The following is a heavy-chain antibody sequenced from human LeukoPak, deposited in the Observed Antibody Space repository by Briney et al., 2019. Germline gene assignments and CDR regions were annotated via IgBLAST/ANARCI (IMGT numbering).Heavy chain of an antibody. D-gene: IGHD3-10*01. CDR3: AKADDYYGPLVSLAD. Sequence: GGSLRLSCAASGFTVSSNYMSWVRQAPGKGLEWVSAISGSGGSTYYADSVKGRFTISRDNSKNTLYLQMNSLRAEDTAVYYCAKADDYYGPLVSLADWGQGTLVTVSS. CDR2: ISGSGGST. J-gene: IGHJ4*02. V-gene: IGHV3-23*01. CDR1: GFTVSSNY.